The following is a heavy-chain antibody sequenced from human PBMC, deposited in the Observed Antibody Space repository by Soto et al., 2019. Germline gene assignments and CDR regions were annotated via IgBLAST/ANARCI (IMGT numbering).Heavy chain of an antibody. CDR2: IYSGGST. V-gene: IGHV3-53*01. CDR3: ARGEYYDSSGYQFAEYFQH. Sequence: EVQLVESGGGLIQPGGSLRLSCAASGFTVSSNYMSWVRQAPGKGLEWVSVIYSGGSTYYADSVKGRFTISRDNSKNTLYLQMNSLRAEDTAVYYCARGEYYDSSGYQFAEYFQHWGQGTLVTVSS. CDR1: GFTVSSNY. J-gene: IGHJ1*01. D-gene: IGHD3-22*01.